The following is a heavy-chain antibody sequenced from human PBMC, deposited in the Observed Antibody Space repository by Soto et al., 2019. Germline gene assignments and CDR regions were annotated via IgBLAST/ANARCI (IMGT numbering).Heavy chain of an antibody. V-gene: IGHV4-30-4*01. Sequence: QVQLQESGPGLVKPSQTLSLTCTVSGGSIRSDDYYWCWIRQPPGKGLEWIGNIFYSGNTHYNPALSSRLSISLDTSKNQFSLKLTSVTVADTAQYYCARASAYTAADPDYWGQGTLVTVSS. J-gene: IGHJ4*02. D-gene: IGHD2-15*01. CDR2: IFYSGNT. CDR1: GGSIRSDDYY. CDR3: ARASAYTAADPDY.